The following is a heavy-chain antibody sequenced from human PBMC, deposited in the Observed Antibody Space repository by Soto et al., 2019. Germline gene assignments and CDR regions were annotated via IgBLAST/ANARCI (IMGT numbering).Heavy chain of an antibody. D-gene: IGHD6-13*01. CDR1: GGSISSYY. Sequence: QVQLQESGPGLVKPSETLSLTCTVSGGSISSYYWSWMRQPPGKGLEWIGYIYYSGSTNYNPSLKTRVTISVDTSKNQFSLKLSSVTAADTAVYYCARLSSLYSSSWYGAFDIWGQRTIVTVSS. CDR2: IYYSGST. J-gene: IGHJ3*02. CDR3: ARLSSLYSSSWYGAFDI. V-gene: IGHV4-59*08.